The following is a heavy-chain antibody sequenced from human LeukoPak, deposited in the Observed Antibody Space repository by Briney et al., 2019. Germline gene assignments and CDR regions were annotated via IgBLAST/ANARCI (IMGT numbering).Heavy chain of an antibody. Sequence: GGSLRLSCVASGFTFSGSEMNWVRQAPGGGLEWVSYISSSGRTIYYADSVKGRFTISRDNGKNSLYLQMDSLRAEDTAVYYCARVADYGAGSYLHFDYWGQGSLVTVSS. J-gene: IGHJ4*02. CDR2: ISSSGRTI. V-gene: IGHV3-48*03. D-gene: IGHD3-10*01. CDR1: GFTFSGSE. CDR3: ARVADYGAGSYLHFDY.